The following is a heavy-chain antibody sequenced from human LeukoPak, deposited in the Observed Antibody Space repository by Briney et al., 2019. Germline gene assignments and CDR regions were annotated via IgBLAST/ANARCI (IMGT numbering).Heavy chain of an antibody. CDR2: ISTSPSAM. J-gene: IGHJ5*02. D-gene: IGHD2-21*02. CDR3: ARGGTYCGDGCYGTNL. Sequence: GGSLRLSCTASGFTFNSYAMNWVRQAPGKGLEWVSSISTSPSAMYYADSVKGRFTISRDNAKNSLYLQMSSLRGEDTAVYYCARGGTYCGDGCYGTNLWGQGTLVTVSS. V-gene: IGHV3-21*06. CDR1: GFTFNSYA.